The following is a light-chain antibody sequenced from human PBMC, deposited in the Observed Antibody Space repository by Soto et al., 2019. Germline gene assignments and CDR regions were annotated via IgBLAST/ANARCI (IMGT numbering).Light chain of an antibody. J-gene: IGKJ2*01. CDR2: GAS. CDR1: QSVSSN. Sequence: EIVMTQSPATLSVSPGERATLSCRASQSVSSNLAWDQQKPGQAPRLLIYGASTRATGIPARFSGSGSVTDFTLTISSQPSEDFAVYYCQQYNNWPLYTFGQGTKLEIK. CDR3: QQYNNWPLYT. V-gene: IGKV3-15*01.